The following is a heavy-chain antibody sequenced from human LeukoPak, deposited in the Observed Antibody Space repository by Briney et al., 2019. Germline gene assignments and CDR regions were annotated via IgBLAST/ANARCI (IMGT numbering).Heavy chain of an antibody. Sequence: ETLSLTCTVSGGSISSSSYYWGWIRQPPGKGLEWVSGISNSGGSTPYADSVRGRFTISRDNSKNTLYLQMTSLRAEDTAVYYCAKDYEPLVGVHRWGDWFDPWGQGTLVTVSS. CDR1: GGSISSSSYY. J-gene: IGHJ5*02. CDR3: AKDYEPLVGVHRWGDWFDP. V-gene: IGHV3-23*01. D-gene: IGHD1-26*01. CDR2: ISNSGGST.